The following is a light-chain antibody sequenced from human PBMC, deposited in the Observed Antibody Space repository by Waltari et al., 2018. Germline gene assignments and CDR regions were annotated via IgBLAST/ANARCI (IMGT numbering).Light chain of an antibody. Sequence: QSALTQPASVSGSPGQSITISCTGTSTDIGSFNVFSRYQQYPGKAPKVRLYGGTKRPSGVSNRFSGSKSGNTASLTISGLQTEDEADYYCCSYAGDTTYWVFGGGTKLTVL. CDR2: GGT. CDR3: CSYAGDTTYWV. V-gene: IGLV2-23*01. J-gene: IGLJ3*02. CDR1: STDIGSFNV.